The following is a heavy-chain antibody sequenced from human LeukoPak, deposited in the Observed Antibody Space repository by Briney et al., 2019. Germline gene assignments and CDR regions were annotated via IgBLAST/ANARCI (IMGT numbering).Heavy chain of an antibody. J-gene: IGHJ4*02. D-gene: IGHD2-2*01. CDR3: GRGNTYASKGFDY. V-gene: IGHV3-48*03. CDR1: GFTFSSYE. CDR2: ISSSGSTK. Sequence: PGGSLRLSCAVSGFTFSSYEMNWVRQAPGKGLEWVSYISSSGSTKYYADSVKGRFTISRDNAKNSLYLQMNSLRVEDTAVYNCGRGNTYASKGFDYWGQGPLVTVSS.